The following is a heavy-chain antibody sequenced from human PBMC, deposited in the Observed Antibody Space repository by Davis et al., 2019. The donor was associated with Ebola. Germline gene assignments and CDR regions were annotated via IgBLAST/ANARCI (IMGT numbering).Heavy chain of an antibody. D-gene: IGHD4-11*01. J-gene: IGHJ4*02. Sequence: MPGRSLRPSCTLSASSPTSGYYWGCIRQPPGKGLEWIGSLYHSGSTYYNPSLKSRVTISVDTSKHQFSLKLSSVTAADTAVYYCARRGTTVTTQIDYWGQGTLVTVSS. CDR2: LYHSGST. CDR3: ARRGTTVTTQIDY. CDR1: ASSPTSGYY. V-gene: IGHV4-38-2*02.